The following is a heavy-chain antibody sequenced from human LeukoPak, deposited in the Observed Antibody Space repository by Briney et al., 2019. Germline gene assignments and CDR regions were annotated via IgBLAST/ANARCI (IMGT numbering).Heavy chain of an antibody. CDR1: GFTFSSYA. D-gene: IGHD2-2*02. V-gene: IGHV3-23*01. CDR2: ISGSGGST. Sequence: GGSLRLSCAASGFTFSSYAMSWVRQAPGKGLEWVSSISGSGGSTYYADSVKGRFTISRDNSKNTLYLQMNSLRAEDTAVYYCAKGGYQLLYPDDYWGQGTLVTVSS. J-gene: IGHJ4*02. CDR3: AKGGYQLLYPDDY.